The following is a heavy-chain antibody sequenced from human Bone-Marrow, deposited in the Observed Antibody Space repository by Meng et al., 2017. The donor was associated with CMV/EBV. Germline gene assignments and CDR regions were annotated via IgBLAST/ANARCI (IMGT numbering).Heavy chain of an antibody. CDR2: IYGKGGSI. V-gene: IGHV3-20*03. CDR1: GFTFADYG. Sequence: GESLKISFSASGFTFADYGMGWVRQVPGKGLEWVSAIYGKGGSIAYADSVKGRFSISRDNAKSSLYLQMNNLRAEDTAVYFCARGYTYVDFYFYGMDVWGQGTTVTVSS. J-gene: IGHJ6*02. CDR3: ARGYTYVDFYFYGMDV. D-gene: IGHD5-18*01.